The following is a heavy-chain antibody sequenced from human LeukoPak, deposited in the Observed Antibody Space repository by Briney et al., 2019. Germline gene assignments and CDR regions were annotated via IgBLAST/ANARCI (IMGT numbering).Heavy chain of an antibody. V-gene: IGHV1-18*01. CDR1: GYTFTSYG. CDR3: ARDRVSYGAGDAFHI. Sequence: GASVTVSCKASGYTFTSYGLTWVRQAPGQGLEWMGWISVNHNNTNYAQKVQGRVTMTTDTSTNTAYMELRRLRLDDTAVYYCARDRVSYGAGDAFHIWGQGTMVSVSS. CDR2: ISVNHNNT. D-gene: IGHD1-26*01. J-gene: IGHJ3*02.